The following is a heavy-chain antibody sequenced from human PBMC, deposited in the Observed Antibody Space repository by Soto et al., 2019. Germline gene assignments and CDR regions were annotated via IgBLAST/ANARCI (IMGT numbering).Heavy chain of an antibody. CDR3: ARVSGIAVAAV. CDR2: INAGNGNT. Sequence: QVQLVQSGAEVKKPGASVKVSCKASGYTFTSYAMHWVRQAPGQRLEWMGWINAGNGNTKYSQKFQGRVPITRDTSASTAYMELSSLRSEDTAVYYCARVSGIAVAAVWGQGALVTVSS. CDR1: GYTFTSYA. D-gene: IGHD6-19*01. V-gene: IGHV1-3*01. J-gene: IGHJ4*02.